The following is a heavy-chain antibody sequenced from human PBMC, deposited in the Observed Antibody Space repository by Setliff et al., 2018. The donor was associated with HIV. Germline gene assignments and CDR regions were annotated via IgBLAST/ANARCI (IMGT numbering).Heavy chain of an antibody. CDR2: VYYSGIT. CDR3: ARGMTTLTP. J-gene: IGHJ4*02. D-gene: IGHD4-17*01. Sequence: SETLSLTCTVSGGSISSGGYYWSWIRQPPGKGLEWIGYVYYSGITYYNPSLKSRVTMSVDTSKNQFSLNLSSVTAADTAVYSCARGMTTLTPWGQGTLVTVSS. V-gene: IGHV4-31*03. CDR1: GGSISSGGYY.